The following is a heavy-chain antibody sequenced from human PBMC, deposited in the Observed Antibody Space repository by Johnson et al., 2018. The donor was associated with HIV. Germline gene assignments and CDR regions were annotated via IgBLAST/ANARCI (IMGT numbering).Heavy chain of an antibody. CDR2: ISYDGSNK. CDR3: ASPEAPYYDILTGYYAAFDI. D-gene: IGHD3-9*01. J-gene: IGHJ3*02. Sequence: QVQLVESGGGVVQPGRSLRLSCAASGFTVSTNYMGWVRLAPGKGLEWVAVISYDGSNKYYADSVKGRFTISRDNSKNTLYLQMNSLRAEDTAVYYCASPEAPYYDILTGYYAAFDIWGQGTMVTVSS. V-gene: IGHV3-30-3*01. CDR1: GFTVSTNY.